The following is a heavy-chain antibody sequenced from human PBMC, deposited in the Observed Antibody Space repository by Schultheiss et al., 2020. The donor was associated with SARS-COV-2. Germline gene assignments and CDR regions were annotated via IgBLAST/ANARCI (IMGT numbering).Heavy chain of an antibody. CDR3: ASPRITIFGVV. V-gene: IGHV3-21*01. CDR2: ISSSSSYI. CDR1: GFTFSSYG. J-gene: IGHJ6*02. Sequence: GGSLRLSCAASGFTFSSYGMHWVRQAPGKGLEWVSSISSSSSYIYYADSVKGRFTISRDNSKNTLYLQMNSLRAEDTAVYYCASPRITIFGVVWGQGTTVTVSS. D-gene: IGHD3-3*01.